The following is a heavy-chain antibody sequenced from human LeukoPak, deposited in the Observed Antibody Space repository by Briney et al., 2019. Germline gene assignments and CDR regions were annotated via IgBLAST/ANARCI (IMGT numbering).Heavy chain of an antibody. CDR3: ARGIQNYDFWSGYYSPHDAFDI. D-gene: IGHD3-3*01. CDR1: GYTFTIYG. J-gene: IGHJ3*02. CDR2: ISAYNGNT. V-gene: IGHV1-18*01. Sequence: GASVKVSCKASGYTFTIYGISWVRQAPGQGLEWMGWISAYNGNTNYAQKLQGRVTMTTDTSTSTAYMELRSLRSDDTAVYYCARGIQNYDFWSGYYSPHDAFDIWGQGTMVTVSS.